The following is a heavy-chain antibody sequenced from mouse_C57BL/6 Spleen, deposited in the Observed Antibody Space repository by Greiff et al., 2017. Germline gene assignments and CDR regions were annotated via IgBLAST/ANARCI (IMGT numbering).Heavy chain of an antibody. CDR2: ISDGGSYT. CDR1: GFTFSSYA. Sequence: DVHLVESGGGLVKPGGSLKLSCAASGFTFSSYAMSWVRQTPEKRLEWVATISDGGSYTYYPDNVKGRFTISRDNAKNNLYLQMSHLKSEDTAMYYCARGGIYYGNYVVWFDYWGQGTTLTVSS. V-gene: IGHV5-4*01. CDR3: ARGGIYYGNYVVWFDY. D-gene: IGHD2-1*01. J-gene: IGHJ2*01.